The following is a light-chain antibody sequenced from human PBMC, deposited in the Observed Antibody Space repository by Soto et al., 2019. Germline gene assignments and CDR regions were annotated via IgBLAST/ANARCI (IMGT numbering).Light chain of an antibody. CDR3: QQLLSYPIT. Sequence: IHLTHSPSFLSASVLYRVTITCLASQGISSYLAWYQQKPGKGPKLLIYAASTLQSGVPLRFSGSGSGTSFTLTISSLQPEDFATYYCQQLLSYPITFGQGTRLEIK. V-gene: IGKV1-9*01. CDR2: AAS. J-gene: IGKJ5*01. CDR1: QGISSY.